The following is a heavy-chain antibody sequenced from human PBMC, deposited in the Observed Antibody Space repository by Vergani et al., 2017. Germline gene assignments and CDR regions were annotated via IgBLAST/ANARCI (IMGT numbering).Heavy chain of an antibody. J-gene: IGHJ6*02. CDR1: GGSISSGSYY. CDR3: ARDNTVVTSSPSDYYYYYGMDV. V-gene: IGHV4-61*02. D-gene: IGHD4-23*01. CDR2: IYTSGST. Sequence: QVQLQESGPGLVKPSQTLSLTCTVSGGSISSGSYYWSWIRQPAGKGLEWIGRIYTSGSTNYNPALKSRVTISVATSKNRFSLKLSSVTAADTAVYYCARDNTVVTSSPSDYYYYYGMDVWGQGTTVTVSS.